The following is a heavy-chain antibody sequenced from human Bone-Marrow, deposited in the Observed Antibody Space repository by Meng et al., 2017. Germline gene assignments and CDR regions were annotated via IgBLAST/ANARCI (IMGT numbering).Heavy chain of an antibody. Sequence: GGSLRLSCAASGITFRNYWMHWVRQVPGKGLEWVSRIKNDGSSTSYADSVKGRFTISRDSAQNTLYLQMNSLTAEDTAVYYCATFRSLDYWAQGTLVTVSS. CDR1: GITFRNYW. V-gene: IGHV3-74*01. CDR2: IKNDGSST. D-gene: IGHD3-16*02. CDR3: ATFRSLDY. J-gene: IGHJ4*02.